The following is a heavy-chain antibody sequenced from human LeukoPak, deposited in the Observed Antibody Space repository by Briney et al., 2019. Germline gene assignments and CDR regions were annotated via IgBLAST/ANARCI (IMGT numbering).Heavy chain of an antibody. D-gene: IGHD4-17*01. Sequence: GGSLRLSCAASELSVGSNYITWVRQAPGKGLEWVSLIYSGGSTYYADSGKGRFTISRDNAKNSLYLQMNSLRAEDTAVYYCARETTVNMDVWGKGTTVTISS. CDR3: ARETTVNMDV. CDR1: ELSVGSNY. V-gene: IGHV3-53*01. J-gene: IGHJ6*03. CDR2: IYSGGST.